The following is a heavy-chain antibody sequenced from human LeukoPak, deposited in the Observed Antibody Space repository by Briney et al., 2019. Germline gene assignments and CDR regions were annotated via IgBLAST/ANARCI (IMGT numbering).Heavy chain of an antibody. J-gene: IGHJ4*02. D-gene: IGHD6-19*01. CDR3: ARACIAVAGTRGAWYFDY. CDR1: GGSISSSSYY. CDR2: IYYSGST. Sequence: SETLSLTCTVSGGSISSSSYYWGWIRQPPGKGLEWIGSIYYSGSTYYNPSLKSRVTISVDTSKNQFSLKLSSVTAADTAVYYCARACIAVAGTRGAWYFDYWGQGTLVTVSS. V-gene: IGHV4-39*01.